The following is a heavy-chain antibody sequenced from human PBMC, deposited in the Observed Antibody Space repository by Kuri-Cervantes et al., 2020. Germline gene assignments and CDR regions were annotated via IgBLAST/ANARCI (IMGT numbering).Heavy chain of an antibody. V-gene: IGHV3-66*01. J-gene: IGHJ4*02. CDR2: ISSGGST. Sequence: GESLKISCAASGFTASSNYMSWVRQAPGKGLEWVSVISSGGSTYYADSVKGRFTISRDNSKNTLYLQMNSLRAEDTAVYYYAAGGYGSGSSTPFYFDYWGQGTLVTVSS. CDR1: GFTASSNY. D-gene: IGHD3-10*01. CDR3: AAGGYGSGSSTPFYFDY.